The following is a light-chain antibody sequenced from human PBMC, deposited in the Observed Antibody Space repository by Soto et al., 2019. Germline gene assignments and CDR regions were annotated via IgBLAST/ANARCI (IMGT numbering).Light chain of an antibody. V-gene: IGKV3-11*01. J-gene: IGKJ5*01. Sequence: EIVLTQSPATLSLSPGERATLSCRASQSVTSYLAWYQPKPGQAPRLLIYDASNRATGIPARFSGSGSGTDFTLTVSSLEPEDSAVYYCQQRSKVPITFGQGTRLEIK. CDR1: QSVTSY. CDR2: DAS. CDR3: QQRSKVPIT.